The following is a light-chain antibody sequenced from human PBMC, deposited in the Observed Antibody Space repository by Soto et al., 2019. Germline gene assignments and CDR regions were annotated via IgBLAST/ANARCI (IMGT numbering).Light chain of an antibody. V-gene: IGKV3-15*01. CDR2: GAS. CDR1: RSVRSN. Sequence: EIVMTQSPATLSVSPGERVTLSFKASRSVRSNLAWYQQKPGQAPRLLISGASTRATGITDRFSGSGSGTEFTLTINSLQSEDFAVYYCQQYNYWPGTFGQGTKVDI. J-gene: IGKJ1*01. CDR3: QQYNYWPGT.